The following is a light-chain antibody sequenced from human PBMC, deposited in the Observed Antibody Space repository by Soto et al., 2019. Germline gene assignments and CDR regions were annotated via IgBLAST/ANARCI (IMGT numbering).Light chain of an antibody. V-gene: IGKV3-20*01. J-gene: IGKJ1*01. CDR1: QSLSSGY. CDR3: QQYGSSPT. CDR2: DAS. Sequence: EIVLTQSPATLSVSPGEGVTLSFRASQSLSSGYLAWYQQKFGQAPRLLIYDASRRATGIPERFNGSGSGTDFTLTINRLEPEDFAVYYCQQYGSSPTFGLGTKVDIK.